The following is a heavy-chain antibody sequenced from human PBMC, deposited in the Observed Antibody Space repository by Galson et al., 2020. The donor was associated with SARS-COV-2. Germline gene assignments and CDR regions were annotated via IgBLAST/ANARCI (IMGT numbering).Heavy chain of an antibody. CDR2: IRAEGDA. CDR1: GFVFSTDP. V-gene: IGHV3-21*06. Sequence: GESLKISCAASGFVFSTDPMNWVRQAPGKGLEWISNIRAEGDAYYAASVKGRFTSSRDNAKNSLYLQMNTLRAEDTAIYYCARDTFYGFDYWGQGVLVTVSS. D-gene: IGHD3-10*01. CDR3: ARDTFYGFDY. J-gene: IGHJ4*02.